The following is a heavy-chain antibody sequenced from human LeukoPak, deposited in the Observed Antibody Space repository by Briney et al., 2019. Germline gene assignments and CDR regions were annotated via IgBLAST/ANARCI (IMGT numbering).Heavy chain of an antibody. V-gene: IGHV4-39*07. CDR1: GGSISSSNYY. Sequence: SETLSLTCTVSGGSISSSNYYWGWIRQPPGKGLEWIGSIYYSGSTYDNPSLKSRVTMSVDTSKNQFSLKLSSVTAADTAVYYCARGIGSWYYFDYWGQGTLVTVSS. CDR2: IYYSGST. D-gene: IGHD6-13*01. J-gene: IGHJ4*02. CDR3: ARGIGSWYYFDY.